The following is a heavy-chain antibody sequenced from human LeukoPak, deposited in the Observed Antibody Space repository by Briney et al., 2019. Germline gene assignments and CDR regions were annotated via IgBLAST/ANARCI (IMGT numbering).Heavy chain of an antibody. Sequence: GGSLRLSCAASGFTFSNYAMSWVRQAPGKGPEWVSAISGSGVNTHYADSVKGRFTISRDDSKNTLYLQMNSLRAEDTAIYYCTREEAYFDSLLAYYFDYWGQGTLVTVSS. CDR3: TREEAYFDSLLAYYFDY. D-gene: IGHD3-9*01. CDR1: GFTFSNYA. J-gene: IGHJ4*02. CDR2: ISGSGVNT. V-gene: IGHV3-23*01.